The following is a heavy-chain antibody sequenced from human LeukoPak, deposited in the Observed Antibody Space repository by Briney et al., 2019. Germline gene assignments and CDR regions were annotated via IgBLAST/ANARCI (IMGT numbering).Heavy chain of an antibody. D-gene: IGHD3-10*01. V-gene: IGHV3-21*01. CDR2: ISSSSSYI. Sequence: KPGGSLRLSCAASGFTFSSYSMNWVRQAPGKGLEWVSSISSSSSYIYYAESVKGRFTIYRDNAKNSLYLQMNSLRAEDTAVYYCASFVGGSGSRDYWGQGTLVTVSS. J-gene: IGHJ4*02. CDR3: ASFVGGSGSRDY. CDR1: GFTFSSYS.